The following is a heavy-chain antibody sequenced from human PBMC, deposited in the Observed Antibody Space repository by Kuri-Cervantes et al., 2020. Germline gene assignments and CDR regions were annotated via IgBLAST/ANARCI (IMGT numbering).Heavy chain of an antibody. CDR2: IVVGSGNT. Sequence: SVKVSCKTSGFAFTTSTMQWVRQARGQRLEWIGWIVVGSGNTNYAQKFQGRVTITRDTSASTAYMELSSLRSEDTAVYYCARATMVRGVMVGYFDYWGQGTLVTVSS. CDR3: ARATMVRGVMVGYFDY. CDR1: GFAFTTST. J-gene: IGHJ4*02. V-gene: IGHV1-58*02. D-gene: IGHD3-10*01.